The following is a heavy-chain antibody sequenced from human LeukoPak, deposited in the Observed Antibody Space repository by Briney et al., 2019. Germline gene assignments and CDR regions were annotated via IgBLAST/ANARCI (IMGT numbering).Heavy chain of an antibody. CDR3: ARDGTRSDAFDI. V-gene: IGHV1-2*02. D-gene: IGHD1-26*01. CDR2: INPNSGGT. Sequence: APVKVSCKASGYTFTGYYMHWVRQAPGQGLEWMGWINPNSGGTNYAQKFQGRVTMTRDTSISTAYMELSRLRSDDTAVYYCARDGTRSDAFDIWGQGTMVTVSS. CDR1: GYTFTGYY. J-gene: IGHJ3*02.